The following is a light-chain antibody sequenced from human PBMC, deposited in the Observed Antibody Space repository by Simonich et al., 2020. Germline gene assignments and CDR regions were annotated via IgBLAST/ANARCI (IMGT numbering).Light chain of an antibody. Sequence: DIVMTQSPDSLAVSLGERATINCKSSQSVLYSSNNKNYLAWYQQKPGQPPKLLIYGASTRESGVPDRFSGSGSGTDFTLTISSLRAEDVAVYYCQQYYSTPWTFGQGTKVEIK. J-gene: IGKJ1*01. CDR3: QQYYSTPWT. CDR1: QSVLYSSNNKNY. V-gene: IGKV4-1*01. CDR2: GAS.